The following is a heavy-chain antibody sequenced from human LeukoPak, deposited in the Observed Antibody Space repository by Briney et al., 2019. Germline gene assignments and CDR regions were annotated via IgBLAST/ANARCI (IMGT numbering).Heavy chain of an antibody. CDR1: AFTFSSYS. V-gene: IGHV3-48*01. CDR3: ARDSVMPTFISPPDY. CDR2: ISSSSSTI. D-gene: IGHD3-16*01. Sequence: GGSLRLSCAASAFTFSSYSMNWVRQAPGKGLEWVSYISSSSSTIYYADSVKGRFTISRDNAKNSLYLQMDSLRAEDTAVYYCARDSVMPTFISPPDYWGQGTLVTVSS. J-gene: IGHJ4*02.